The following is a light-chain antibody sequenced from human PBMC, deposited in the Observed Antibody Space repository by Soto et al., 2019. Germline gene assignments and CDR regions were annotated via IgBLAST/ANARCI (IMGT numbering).Light chain of an antibody. CDR3: QQYGRAPRT. CDR2: GVS. J-gene: IGKJ4*01. Sequence: EIVLTQSPGTVSLSPGERATLSCRASQYVDYNYLAWYQQKPGQAPRLLIYGVSTRAAGISDRFSGSGSGTDFTLTISRLEPEDFAVYHCQQYGRAPRTFGGGTKV. CDR1: QYVDYNY. V-gene: IGKV3-20*01.